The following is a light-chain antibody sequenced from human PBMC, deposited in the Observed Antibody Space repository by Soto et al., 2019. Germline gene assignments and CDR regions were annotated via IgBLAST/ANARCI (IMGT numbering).Light chain of an antibody. V-gene: IGLV2-14*01. CDR3: SSYTRSSTLV. J-gene: IGLJ1*01. CDR1: SSDVGGYNY. Sequence: QSVLTQPASVSGSPGQSITISCTGTSSDVGGYNYVSWYQQHPGKAPKLMIYEVSNRPSGVSNRFSGSKSGNTASLTISGLQAEAEADYYCSSYTRSSTLVFGTGTKVTV. CDR2: EVS.